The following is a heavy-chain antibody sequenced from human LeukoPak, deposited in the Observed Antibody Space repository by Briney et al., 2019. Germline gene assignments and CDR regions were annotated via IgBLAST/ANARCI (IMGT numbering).Heavy chain of an antibody. CDR3: AREIKERPAGSWIGGLDM. V-gene: IGHV3-13*01. CDR2: IASSGHI. D-gene: IGHD2-15*01. J-gene: IGHJ3*02. CDR1: GFAFQIYD. Sequence: PGGSLRLSCAASGFAFQIYDFHWVRHGIGKGLEWVAAIASSGHIYYVDSVKGRFSISRENGRNSLYLQMNNVRPGDTAVYYCAREIKERPAGSWIGGLDMWGQGTMVTVS.